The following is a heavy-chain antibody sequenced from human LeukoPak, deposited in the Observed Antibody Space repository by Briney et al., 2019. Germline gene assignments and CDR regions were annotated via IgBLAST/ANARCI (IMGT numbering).Heavy chain of an antibody. J-gene: IGHJ6*02. V-gene: IGHV6-1*01. Sequence: SQTLSLTCAISGDSVSSNSAAWNWIRQSPSRGLEWLGRTYYRSKWYNDYAVSVKSRITINPDTSKNQFSLQLNSVTPEDTAVYYCAREGDIVVVVAPFRYGMDVWGQGTTVTVSS. CDR2: TYYRSKWYN. CDR1: GDSVSSNSAA. D-gene: IGHD2-15*01. CDR3: AREGDIVVVVAPFRYGMDV.